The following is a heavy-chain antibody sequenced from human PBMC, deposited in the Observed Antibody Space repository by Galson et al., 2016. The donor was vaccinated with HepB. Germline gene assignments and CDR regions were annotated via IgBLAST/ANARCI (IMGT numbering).Heavy chain of an antibody. Sequence: SLRLSCAASGFTFSNYAMNWVRQAPGKGLEWVSAITGSGSFTYYADSVKGRFTISRDNSKNTLYLQMNSLRAEDTAVYYCAKSGLTVWSVDYWGQGTLVTVSS. CDR1: GFTFSNYA. CDR3: AKSGLTVWSVDY. CDR2: ITGSGSFT. V-gene: IGHV3-23*01. J-gene: IGHJ4*02. D-gene: IGHD2-21*01.